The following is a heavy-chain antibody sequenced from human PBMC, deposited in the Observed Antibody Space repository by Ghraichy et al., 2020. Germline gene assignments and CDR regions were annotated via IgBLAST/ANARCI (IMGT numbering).Heavy chain of an antibody. Sequence: ESLNISCTVSGGSISSSSYYWGWIRQPPGKGLEWIGSIYYSGSTYYNPSLKSRVTISVDTSKNQFSLKLSSVTAADTAVYYCARGSVDTAMAGDAFDIWGQGTMVTVSS. J-gene: IGHJ3*02. V-gene: IGHV4-39*01. CDR1: GGSISSSSYY. CDR2: IYYSGST. D-gene: IGHD5-18*01. CDR3: ARGSVDTAMAGDAFDI.